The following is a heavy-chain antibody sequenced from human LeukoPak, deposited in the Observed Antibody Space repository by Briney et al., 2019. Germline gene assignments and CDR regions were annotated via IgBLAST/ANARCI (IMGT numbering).Heavy chain of an antibody. J-gene: IGHJ4*02. CDR3: AASIPLSTY. Sequence: GGSLSLTFTASGFPFSSSSYDWVRQAPGKGLEWVANIKEDGTVKYYVESVKGRFTISRDNAKNSLYLQMNSLRAEDTAVYYSAASIPLSTYCSQGTLVTVSS. CDR2: IKEDGTVK. CDR1: GFPFSSSS. V-gene: IGHV3-7*02. D-gene: IGHD5/OR15-5a*01.